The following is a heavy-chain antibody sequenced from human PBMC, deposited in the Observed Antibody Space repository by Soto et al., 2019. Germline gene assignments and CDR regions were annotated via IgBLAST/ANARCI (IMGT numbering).Heavy chain of an antibody. CDR1: GASLSSYY. CDR2: IYYSGST. V-gene: IGHV4-59*01. J-gene: IGHJ6*02. D-gene: IGHD2-2*01. CDR3: ARVGCISTSCYTYYYYYGMDV. Sequence: SETLSLTCTVSGASLSSYYWTWIRQPPEKGLEWIGYIYYSGSTNYNPSLKSRVTISVDTSKNQFSLKLSSVTAADTAVYYCARVGCISTSCYTYYYYYGMDVWGQGTTVTVSS.